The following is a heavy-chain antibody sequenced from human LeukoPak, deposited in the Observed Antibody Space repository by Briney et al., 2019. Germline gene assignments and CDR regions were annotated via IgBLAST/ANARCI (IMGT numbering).Heavy chain of an antibody. CDR2: IYYSGST. CDR1: GGSISSGDYY. J-gene: IGHJ1*01. CDR3: ARAGAAAGEYFQH. Sequence: PSETLSLTCTVSGGSISSGDYYWSWIRQPPGKGLEWIGYIYYSGSTYYNPSLKSRVTISVDTSKNQFSLKLSSVTAADTAVYYCARAGAAAGEYFQHWGRGTLVTVSS. V-gene: IGHV4-30-4*01. D-gene: IGHD6-13*01.